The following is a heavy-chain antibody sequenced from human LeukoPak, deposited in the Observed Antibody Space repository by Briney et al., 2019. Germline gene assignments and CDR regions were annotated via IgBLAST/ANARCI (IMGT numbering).Heavy chain of an antibody. D-gene: IGHD3-22*01. J-gene: IGHJ5*02. V-gene: IGHV3-66*02. CDR2: VHSGGST. CDR1: AFTVSGNY. CDR3: ARLIYDCSGYYYDH. Sequence: PGGSLRLSCAASAFTVSGNYMSWVRQAPGKGLGWVSVVHSGGSTYYADSVKGRFTISRDSTKNTLFLQMNSLRAEDTAVYYCARLIYDCSGYYYDHWGQGTLVTVSS.